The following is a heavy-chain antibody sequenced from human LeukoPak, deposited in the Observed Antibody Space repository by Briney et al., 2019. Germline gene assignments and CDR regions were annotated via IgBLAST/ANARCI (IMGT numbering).Heavy chain of an antibody. J-gene: IGHJ4*02. D-gene: IGHD1-26*01. Sequence: GGSLRLSCAASGFTFSSFAMIWLRQAPGKALEWVSGISSSGGNTYYADSVKGRFTVSRDNSKNTMYLQMNSLRAEDTAVYYCAKATTTRGRGSGNALDYWGQGTLVIVSS. CDR2: ISSSGGNT. CDR1: GFTFSSFA. CDR3: AKATTTRGRGSGNALDY. V-gene: IGHV3-23*01.